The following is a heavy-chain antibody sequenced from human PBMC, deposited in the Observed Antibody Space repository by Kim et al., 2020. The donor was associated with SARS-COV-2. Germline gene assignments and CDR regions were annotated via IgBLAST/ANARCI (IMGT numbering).Heavy chain of an antibody. CDR3: ASLDCSGGSCYSVGYYYYGMDV. V-gene: IGHV3-33*05. CDR1: GFTFSSYG. CDR2: ISYDGSNK. J-gene: IGHJ6*02. D-gene: IGHD2-15*01. Sequence: GGSLRLSCAASGFTFSSYGMHWVRQAPGKGLEWVAVISYDGSNKYYADSVKGRFTISRDNSKNTLYLQMNSLRAEDTAVYYCASLDCSGGSCYSVGYYYYGMDVWGQGTTVTVSS.